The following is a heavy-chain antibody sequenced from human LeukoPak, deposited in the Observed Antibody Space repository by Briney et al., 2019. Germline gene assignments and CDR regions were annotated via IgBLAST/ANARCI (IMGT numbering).Heavy chain of an antibody. V-gene: IGHV5-51*01. CDR3: ARPYYYGSGSYYFDY. Sequence: GESLKISCQGSGYSFTSYWIGWVRQMPGKGLEWMGIIYPGDSDTRYSPSFQGQVTISADKPISTAYLQWSSLKASDTAMYYCARPYYYGSGSYYFDYWGQGTLVTVSS. CDR1: GYSFTSYW. CDR2: IYPGDSDT. D-gene: IGHD3-10*01. J-gene: IGHJ4*02.